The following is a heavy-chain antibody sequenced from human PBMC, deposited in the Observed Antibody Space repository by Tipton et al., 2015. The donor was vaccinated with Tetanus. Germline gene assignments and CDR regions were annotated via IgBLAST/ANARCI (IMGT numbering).Heavy chain of an antibody. CDR1: GGSVRSGDYQ. J-gene: IGHJ4*02. CDR2: ISYSGST. D-gene: IGHD3-3*01. CDR3: ARANYNFPKKGPFDS. V-gene: IGHV4-61*08. Sequence: TLSLTCTVSGGSVRSGDYQWNWIRQPPGKGLEWLAYISYSGSTNSNYALKSRITISRDTSKNQISLKLTSVTAAGTAVYYCARANYNFPKKGPFDSWGQGTLVIVSS.